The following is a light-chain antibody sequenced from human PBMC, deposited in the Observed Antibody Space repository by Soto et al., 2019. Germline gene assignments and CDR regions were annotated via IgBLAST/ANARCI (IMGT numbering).Light chain of an antibody. CDR3: QSYDSSLSGRV. V-gene: IGLV1-40*01. CDR2: GNS. CDR1: SSNIGAGYD. Sequence: QSVLTQPPSVSGAPGQRGTISCTGSSSNIGAGYDVHWYQQLPGTAPKLLIYGNSNRPSGVPDRFSGSKSGTSASLAITGLQAEDEADYYCQSYDSSLSGRVFGTGTKVTVL. J-gene: IGLJ1*01.